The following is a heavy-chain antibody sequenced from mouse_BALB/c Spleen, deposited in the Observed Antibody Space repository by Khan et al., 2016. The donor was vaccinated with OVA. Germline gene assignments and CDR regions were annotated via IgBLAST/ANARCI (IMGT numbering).Heavy chain of an antibody. J-gene: IGHJ2*01. D-gene: IGHD4-1*01. CDR1: GFTFSSFG. V-gene: IGHV5-17*02. Sequence: EVELVESGGGLVQPGGSRKLSCAASGFTFSSFGMHWVRQAPEKGLEWVAYISSGSSTIYYADTVKGRFTLSRDNPKNTLFLQMTSLRSEDTARYYCGRGMGPPFDYWGQGTTLTVSS. CDR3: GRGMGPPFDY. CDR2: ISSGSSTI.